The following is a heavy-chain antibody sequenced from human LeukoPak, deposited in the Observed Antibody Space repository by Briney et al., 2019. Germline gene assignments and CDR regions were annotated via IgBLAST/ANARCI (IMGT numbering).Heavy chain of an antibody. CDR1: GFTVSSNY. CDR3: AREAYCSTGVNCASTSRYFDY. Sequence: PGGSLRLSCAASGFTVSSNYTSWVRQAPGKGLEWVSVIYDGGSTYYADSVKGRFTISRDNSKNTLYLQMNSLRAEDTAVYYCAREAYCSTGVNCASTSRYFDYWGQGTLVTVSS. J-gene: IGHJ4*02. CDR2: IYDGGST. D-gene: IGHD2-8*01. V-gene: IGHV3-53*01.